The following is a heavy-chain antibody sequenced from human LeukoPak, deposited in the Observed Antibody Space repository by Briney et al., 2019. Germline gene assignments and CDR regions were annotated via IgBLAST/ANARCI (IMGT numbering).Heavy chain of an antibody. Sequence: SETLSLTCTVSGGSISSYYWSWIRQPPGKGLEWIGYIYYSGSTNYNPSLKSRVTTSVDTSKNQFSLKLSSVTAADTAVYYCARGPIAAAGNRGIDPWGQGTLVTVSS. J-gene: IGHJ5*02. CDR1: GGSISSYY. CDR3: ARGPIAAAGNRGIDP. CDR2: IYYSGST. D-gene: IGHD6-13*01. V-gene: IGHV4-59*01.